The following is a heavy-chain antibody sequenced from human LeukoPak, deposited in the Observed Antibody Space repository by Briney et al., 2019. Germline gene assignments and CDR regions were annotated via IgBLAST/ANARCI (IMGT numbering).Heavy chain of an antibody. Sequence: SETLSLTCTVSGDSVDSTPYFWAWIRQPPGKGLEWIGSISYSGDTSYNPSLKSRLTMSVDSPRNQFSLRLTSLTAADTAVYYCARLVTVTTGDYFDYWGQGNLVTVSS. J-gene: IGHJ4*02. CDR3: ARLVTVTTGDYFDY. D-gene: IGHD4-17*01. V-gene: IGHV4-39*07. CDR1: GDSVDSTPYF. CDR2: ISYSGDT.